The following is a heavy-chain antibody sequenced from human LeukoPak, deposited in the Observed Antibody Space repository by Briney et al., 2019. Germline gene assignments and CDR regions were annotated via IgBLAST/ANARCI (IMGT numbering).Heavy chain of an antibody. CDR3: ARDAGYSGSYYPFDY. CDR2: ISYDGSNK. CDR1: GFTFNNYA. V-gene: IGHV3-30-3*01. D-gene: IGHD1-26*01. J-gene: IGHJ4*01. Sequence: GGSLRLSCAASGFTFNNYAMHWVRQAPGKGLEWVAVISYDGSNKYYADSVKGRFTISRDNSKNTLYLQVNSLRAEDTAVYYCARDAGYSGSYYPFDYWGHGTLVTVSS.